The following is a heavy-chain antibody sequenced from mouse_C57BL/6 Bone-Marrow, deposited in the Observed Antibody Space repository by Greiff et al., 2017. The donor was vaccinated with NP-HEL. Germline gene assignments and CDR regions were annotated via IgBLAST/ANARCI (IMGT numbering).Heavy chain of an antibody. V-gene: IGHV3-6*01. D-gene: IGHD1-1*01. CDR1: GYSITSGYY. CDR3: ARSYGSFAMDY. Sequence: VQLKESGPGLVKPSQSLSLTCSVTGYSITSGYYWNWIRQFPGNKLEWMGYISYDGSNNYNPSLKNRISITRDTSKNQFFLKLNSVTTEDTATYYCARSYGSFAMDYWGQGTSVTVSS. J-gene: IGHJ4*01. CDR2: ISYDGSN.